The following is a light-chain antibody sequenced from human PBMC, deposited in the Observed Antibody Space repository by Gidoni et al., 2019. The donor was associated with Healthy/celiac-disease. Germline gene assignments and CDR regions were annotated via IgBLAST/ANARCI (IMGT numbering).Light chain of an antibody. CDR2: AAS. V-gene: IGKV1-39*01. Sequence: DIHITHSPSSLSASVGDRVTITCRASQSISSYLNWYQQKPGKAPKLLIYAASSLQSGVPSRFSGSGSGTEFTLTISSLKPEDFATYYCQQSDSTPWTFGQGTKVEIK. J-gene: IGKJ1*01. CDR3: QQSDSTPWT. CDR1: QSISSY.